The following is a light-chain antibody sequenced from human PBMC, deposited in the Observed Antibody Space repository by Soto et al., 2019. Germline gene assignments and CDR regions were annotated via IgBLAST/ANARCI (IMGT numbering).Light chain of an antibody. J-gene: IGKJ2*01. CDR3: QQSHSIPYT. CDR2: AAS. V-gene: IGKV1-39*01. Sequence: DIQMTQSPSSLSASVGDRVTITCRASQTITTYLNWYQQKPGKAPKLLIYAASRLQSGVPSRFSGSGSGTDFTLTISSLQPEDFATYYCQQSHSIPYTFGQGTKLEIK. CDR1: QTITTY.